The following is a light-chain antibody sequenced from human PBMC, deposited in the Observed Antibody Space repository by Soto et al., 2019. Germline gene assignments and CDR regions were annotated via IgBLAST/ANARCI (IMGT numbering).Light chain of an antibody. Sequence: QSVLTQPPSVSGAPGQRVTISCTGTSSNIGASYHVHWYQQLPGTAPKLLIYGNSNRPSGVPDRFSGSKSGTSASLAITGLQDEDEADYYCQSDDSSLSGSVFGGGTKLTVL. J-gene: IGLJ3*02. CDR2: GNS. CDR3: QSDDSSLSGSV. V-gene: IGLV1-40*01. CDR1: SSNIGASYH.